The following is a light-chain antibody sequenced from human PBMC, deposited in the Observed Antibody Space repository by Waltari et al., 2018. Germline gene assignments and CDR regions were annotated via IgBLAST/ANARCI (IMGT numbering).Light chain of an antibody. CDR3: QQSYSTPPGT. Sequence: QLTQLPPSLSASVAHRVTITCRASQSIKNYFNWYQQAPWRAPKVLIYDASRLLSGVPSRFSGSVSGTDFSLTNSSLQPEDFATYYGQQSYSTPPGTFGKGTKVEI. V-gene: IGKV1-39*01. J-gene: IGKJ1*01. CDR1: QSIKNY. CDR2: DAS.